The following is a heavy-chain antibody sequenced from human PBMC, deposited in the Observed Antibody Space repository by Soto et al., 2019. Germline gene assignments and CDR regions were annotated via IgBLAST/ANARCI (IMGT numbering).Heavy chain of an antibody. CDR2: TNAYNGKT. D-gene: IGHD3-3*01. J-gene: IGHJ6*02. V-gene: IGHV1-18*04. CDR3: ARDFTYDFWSGYYYNHYYDYGMYV. Sequence: ASVKGSCKASGYTFTSYGISWVRQAPGQGHEWLGWTNAYNGKTNYAQKLQGRVTMTTDTSTSTAYMELRSLRSDDTAVYYCARDFTYDFWSGYYYNHYYDYGMYVRDRRPTVTVCS. CDR1: GYTFTSYG.